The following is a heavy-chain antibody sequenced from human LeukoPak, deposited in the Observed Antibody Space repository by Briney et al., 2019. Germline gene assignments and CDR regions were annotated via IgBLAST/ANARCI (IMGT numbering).Heavy chain of an antibody. CDR2: IYHSGRT. D-gene: IGHD1-26*01. V-gene: IGHV4-38-2*02. J-gene: IGHJ4*02. Sequence: PSETLSLTCSVSGDSLTSGFYWGWIRQPPGKGLEWIGSIYHSGRTFYNPSLKSRVTISVDTSKNQLSLRLNSVTAADTAIYCVRGGTYYLPYWGQGILVTVSS. CDR1: GDSLTSGFY. CDR3: RGGTYYLPY.